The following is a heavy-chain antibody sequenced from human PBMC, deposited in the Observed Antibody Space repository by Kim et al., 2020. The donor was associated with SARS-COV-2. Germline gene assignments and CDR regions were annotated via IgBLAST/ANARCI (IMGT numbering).Heavy chain of an antibody. CDR3: AGLRGGPSFYFDH. D-gene: IGHD7-27*01. V-gene: IGHV4-59*08. CDR2: INYTGST. Sequence: SETLSLTCSVSGASITTYYWSWIRQPPGKGLEFIGYINYTGSTNYNPSLQSRVTFSVDMSKNQFSLNLRSVTAADTAIYFCAGLRGGPSFYFDHWGQGSLVTVSS. J-gene: IGHJ4*02. CDR1: GASITTYY.